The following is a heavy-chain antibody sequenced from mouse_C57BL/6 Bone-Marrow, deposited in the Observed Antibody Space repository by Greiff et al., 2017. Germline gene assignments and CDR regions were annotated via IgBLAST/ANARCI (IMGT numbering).Heavy chain of an antibody. Sequence: QVQLQQPGAELVMPGASVKLSCKASGYTFTSYWMHWVKQRPGQGLEWIGEIDPSDSYTNYNQKFKGKSTLTVDKSSSTAYMQLSSLTSEDSAVXYCAREGFRTVVGRFDYWGQGTTLTVSS. V-gene: IGHV1-69*01. D-gene: IGHD1-1*01. J-gene: IGHJ2*01. CDR1: GYTFTSYW. CDR2: IDPSDSYT. CDR3: AREGFRTVVGRFDY.